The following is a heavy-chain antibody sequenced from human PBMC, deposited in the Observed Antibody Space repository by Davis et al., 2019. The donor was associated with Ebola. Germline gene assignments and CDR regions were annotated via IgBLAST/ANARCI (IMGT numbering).Heavy chain of an antibody. CDR1: GGSISSYY. V-gene: IGHV4-34*01. J-gene: IGHJ4*02. D-gene: IGHD2-2*01. CDR2: INHSGST. Sequence: PSETLSLTCTVSGGSISSYYWSWIRQPPGKALEWIGEINHSGSTNYNPSLKSRVTISVDTSKNQFSLKLSSVAAADTAVYYCASCNLDIVVVPAAGPSSCYFDYWGQGTLVTVSS. CDR3: ASCNLDIVVVPAAGPSSCYFDY.